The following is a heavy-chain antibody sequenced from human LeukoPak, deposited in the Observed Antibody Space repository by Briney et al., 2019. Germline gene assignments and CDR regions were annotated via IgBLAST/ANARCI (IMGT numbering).Heavy chain of an antibody. D-gene: IGHD3-10*02. V-gene: IGHV3-9*01. CDR3: AKDGISMSTYYFDY. Sequence: PGRSLRLSCAASGFTFDDYAMHWVRQAPGKGLEWVSGISWNSGNIGYADSVKGRFIISRDNAKNSLYLQMNSLRAEDTALYYCAKDGISMSTYYFDYWGQGTLVTVSS. CDR1: GFTFDDYA. CDR2: ISWNSGNI. J-gene: IGHJ4*02.